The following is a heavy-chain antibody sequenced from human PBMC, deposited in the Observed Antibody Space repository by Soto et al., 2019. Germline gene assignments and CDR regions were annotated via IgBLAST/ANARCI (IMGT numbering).Heavy chain of an antibody. CDR2: TYYRSKWYN. J-gene: IGHJ6*03. Sequence: SQTLPLSYASSGDSVSSNSAAWNWIRKSPSRGLEWLGRTYYRSKWYNDYAVSVKSRITINPDTSKNQFSLQLNSVTPEDTAVYYCARDRKPAADDYYYYMDVWGKGTTLTVSS. V-gene: IGHV6-1*01. CDR3: ARDRKPAADDYYYYMDV. D-gene: IGHD2-2*01. CDR1: GDSVSSNSAA.